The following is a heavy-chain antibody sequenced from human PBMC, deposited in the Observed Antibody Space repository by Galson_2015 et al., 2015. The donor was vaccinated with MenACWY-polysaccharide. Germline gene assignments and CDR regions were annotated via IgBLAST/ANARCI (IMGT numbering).Heavy chain of an antibody. CDR2: ICGSGGST. Sequence: PLRLCGAASAFTFRSHALRFVRQAPGKRMDWVSAICGSGGSTYYADSVKGRFTISRDNSKNTLYLQMNSLRAEDTAVYYCARKMGAWEDYFDYWGQGTLVTVSS. J-gene: IGHJ4*02. V-gene: IGHV3-23*01. CDR3: ARKMGAWEDYFDY. CDR1: AFTFRSHA. D-gene: IGHD1-26*01.